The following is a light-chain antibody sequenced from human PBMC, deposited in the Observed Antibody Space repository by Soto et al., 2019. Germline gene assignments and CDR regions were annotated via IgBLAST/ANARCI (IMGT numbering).Light chain of an antibody. Sequence: QSALTQPASVSGSPGQSITISCTGTSSDIGGYNHVSWYQRHPGKAPKLITYDVNNRPSGVSNRFSGSKSGNTASLTISGLQAEDEADYYCSSYTSSSTLNVLFGGGTKLTVL. CDR1: SSDIGGYNH. CDR2: DVN. CDR3: SSYTSSSTLNVL. J-gene: IGLJ3*02. V-gene: IGLV2-14*03.